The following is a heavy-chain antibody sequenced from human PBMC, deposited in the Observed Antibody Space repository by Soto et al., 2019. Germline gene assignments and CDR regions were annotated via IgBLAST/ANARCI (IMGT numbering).Heavy chain of an antibody. J-gene: IGHJ3*02. CDR3: VRDRDWAFDI. CDR2: SGTSRKYI. V-gene: IGHV3-48*02. D-gene: IGHD3-9*01. CDR1: GYTFSEYS. Sequence: LRLSCAASGYTFSEYSMNWVRQAPGKGLEWVSYSGTSRKYIFYADSVRGRFTISRDDAKSSLYLQLNSLRDEDTAVYYCVRDRDWAFDIWGQGTMVTVSS.